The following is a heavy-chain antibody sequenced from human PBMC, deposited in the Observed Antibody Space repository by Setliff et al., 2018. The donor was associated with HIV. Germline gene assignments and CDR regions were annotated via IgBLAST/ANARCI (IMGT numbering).Heavy chain of an antibody. V-gene: IGHV5-51*01. D-gene: IGHD4-17*01. Sequence: PGESLKISCKGSAYTFTSYWSGWVRQMPGKGLEWMGIIYPGDSDTRYSPSFQGQVTISADKSISTAYLLWSSLKASDTAIYYCATSDYGGNSGHFQHWGQGTLVTVSS. CDR2: IYPGDSDT. CDR3: ATSDYGGNSGHFQH. CDR1: AYTFTSYW. J-gene: IGHJ1*01.